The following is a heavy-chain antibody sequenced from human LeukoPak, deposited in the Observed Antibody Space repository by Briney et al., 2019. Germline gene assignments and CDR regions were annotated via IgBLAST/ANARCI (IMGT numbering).Heavy chain of an antibody. CDR1: GGSISSSTYY. V-gene: IGHV4-39*07. CDR3: ARLDILSTGYIDW. CDR2: IYYSGTT. D-gene: IGHD1-1*01. J-gene: IGHJ4*02. Sequence: SETLSLTCIVSGGSISSSTYYWGWIRQPPGKGLEWIGSIYYSGTTYYNPSLKSRLTISLDTPKNQFSLKVSPVTAADTAVYFCARLDILSTGYIDWWGQGTLVTVSS.